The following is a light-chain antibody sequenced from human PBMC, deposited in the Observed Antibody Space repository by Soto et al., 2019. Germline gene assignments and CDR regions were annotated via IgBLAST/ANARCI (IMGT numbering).Light chain of an antibody. Sequence: QSALTQPPSASGSPGQSVTISCTGTSSDIGGYNYVSWYQQNPGKAPKLMIYEVSKRPSGVPDRFSGSKSGNTASLTVSGLHAEDEADYYCSSYAGSNNFVVFGGGTKVTVL. CDR1: SSDIGGYNY. CDR3: SSYAGSNNFVV. CDR2: EVS. V-gene: IGLV2-8*01. J-gene: IGLJ2*01.